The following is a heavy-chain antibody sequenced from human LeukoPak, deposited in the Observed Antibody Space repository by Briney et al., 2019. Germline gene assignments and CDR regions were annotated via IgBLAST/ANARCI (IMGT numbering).Heavy chain of an antibody. V-gene: IGHV1-46*01. CDR1: GYTFTSYY. CDR3: ARAFAHYVWGSYRPSDAFDI. J-gene: IGHJ3*02. CDR2: INPSGGST. Sequence: ASVKVSCKASGYTFTSYYMHWVRQAPGQGLEWMGIINPSGGSTSYAQKFQGRVTMTRDTSTSTVYMELSSLRSEDTAVYYCARAFAHYVWGSYRPSDAFDIWGQGTMVTVSS. D-gene: IGHD3-16*02.